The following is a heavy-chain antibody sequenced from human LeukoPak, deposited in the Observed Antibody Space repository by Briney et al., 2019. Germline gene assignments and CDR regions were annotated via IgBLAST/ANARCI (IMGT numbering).Heavy chain of an antibody. V-gene: IGHV4-59*01. CDR1: GGSISSYY. J-gene: IGHJ3*02. CDR2: IYYSGST. CDR3: AREGQLWRSGDAFDI. Sequence: SETLSLTCTVTGGSISSYYWSWIRQPPGKGLEWIGYIYYSGSTNYNPSLKSRVTISVDTSKNQFSLELSSVTAADTAVYYCAREGQLWRSGDAFDIWGQGTMVTVSS. D-gene: IGHD5-18*01.